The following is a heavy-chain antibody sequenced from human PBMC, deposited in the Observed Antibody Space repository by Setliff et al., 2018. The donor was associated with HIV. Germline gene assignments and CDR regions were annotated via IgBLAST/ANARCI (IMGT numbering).Heavy chain of an antibody. CDR2: ISAYNGNT. CDR1: GYTFTSYD. CDR3: ARGDTPMVIWGDYFDY. D-gene: IGHD5-18*01. V-gene: IGHV1-18*01. J-gene: IGHJ4*02. Sequence: GASVKVSCKASGYTFTSYDINWVRQATGQGLEWMGWISAYNGNTNYAQKLQGRVTMTTDTSTSTAYMELSSLRSEDTAVYYCARGDTPMVIWGDYFDYWGQGTLVTVSS.